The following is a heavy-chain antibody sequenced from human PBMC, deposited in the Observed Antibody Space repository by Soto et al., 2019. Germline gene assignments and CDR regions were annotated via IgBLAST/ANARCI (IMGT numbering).Heavy chain of an antibody. CDR2: ISSSSSYI. J-gene: IGHJ6*02. Sequence: GGSLRLSCAASGFTFSSYSMNWVRQAPGKGLEWVSSISSSSSYIYYADSVKGRFTISRDNAKNSLYLQMNSLRAEDTAVYYCARDLIKKWLSERAEYGMDVWGQGTTVTVSS. D-gene: IGHD6-19*01. CDR3: ARDLIKKWLSERAEYGMDV. V-gene: IGHV3-21*01. CDR1: GFTFSSYS.